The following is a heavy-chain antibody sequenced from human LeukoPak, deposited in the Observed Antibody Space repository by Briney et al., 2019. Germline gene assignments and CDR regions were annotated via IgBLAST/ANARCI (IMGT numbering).Heavy chain of an antibody. Sequence: ASVKVSCKVSGYTFTSYGISWVRQAPGQGLEWMGWISAYNGNTNYAQKLQGRVTMTTDTSTSTAYRGLRSLRSGDTAVYYCARDTYYYDSSGPLDPWGQGTLVTVSS. V-gene: IGHV1-18*01. CDR2: ISAYNGNT. J-gene: IGHJ5*02. CDR1: GYTFTSYG. CDR3: ARDTYYYDSSGPLDP. D-gene: IGHD3-22*01.